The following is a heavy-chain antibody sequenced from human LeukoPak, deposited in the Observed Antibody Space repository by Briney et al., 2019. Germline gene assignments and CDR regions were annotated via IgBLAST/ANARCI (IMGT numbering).Heavy chain of an antibody. Sequence: GASVKVSCKASGYTFTSYDINWVRQATGQGLEWMGWMNPNSGNTGYAQKFQGRVTMTRNTSINTAYMELSSLRSEDTAVYYCARRDSSGYYPDYWGQGTLVTVSS. V-gene: IGHV1-8*01. CDR2: MNPNSGNT. D-gene: IGHD3-22*01. J-gene: IGHJ4*02. CDR1: GYTFTSYD. CDR3: ARRDSSGYYPDY.